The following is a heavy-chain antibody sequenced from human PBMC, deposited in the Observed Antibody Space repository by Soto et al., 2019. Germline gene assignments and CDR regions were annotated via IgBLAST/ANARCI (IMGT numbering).Heavy chain of an antibody. D-gene: IGHD6-19*01. CDR3: TLIWYSSEWYANS. CDR1: GFSFIHAW. V-gene: IGHV3-15*01. CDR2: IKSNTDGETV. J-gene: IGHJ4*02. Sequence: EVQLVESGGGLVKPGGSLRLSCAASGFSFIHAWMTWVRQAPGKGLEWVGRIKSNTDGETVDYAAPVKGRFTISRDDSKNTLFLQMNRLTTEDTALYYCTLIWYSSEWYANSWGQGTLVPVSS.